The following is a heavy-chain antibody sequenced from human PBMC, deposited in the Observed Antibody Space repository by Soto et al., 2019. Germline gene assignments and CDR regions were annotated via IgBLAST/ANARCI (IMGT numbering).Heavy chain of an antibody. Sequence: QVQLVESGGGVVQPGRSLRLSCAASGFTFSSYGMHWVRQAPGKGLEWVAVISYDGNNEYYVDSVKGRFTISRDNSKNXLYLQMNSLRAEDTAVYYCAKDRWFGERNPYYFDYWGQGTLVTVSS. J-gene: IGHJ4*02. CDR3: AKDRWFGERNPYYFDY. D-gene: IGHD3-10*01. V-gene: IGHV3-30*18. CDR2: ISYDGNNE. CDR1: GFTFSSYG.